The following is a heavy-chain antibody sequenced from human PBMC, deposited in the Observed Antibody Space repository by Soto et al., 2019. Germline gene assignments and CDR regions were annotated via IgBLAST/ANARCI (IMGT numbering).Heavy chain of an antibody. V-gene: IGHV3-74*01. CDR3: ATTDAASHSGYCSSTSCYRGAFDI. J-gene: IGHJ3*02. D-gene: IGHD2-2*01. CDR2: IKTDGTST. CDR1: GFTFSRHW. Sequence: EVQLVESGGGLVQPGGSLTLSCAASGFTFSRHWMHWVRQAPGKGLVWVSRIKTDGTSTSYADSVKGRFTISRDNAKNTLGLQMNSLTAEDTAVYYCATTDAASHSGYCSSTSCYRGAFDIWGQGTMVTVSS.